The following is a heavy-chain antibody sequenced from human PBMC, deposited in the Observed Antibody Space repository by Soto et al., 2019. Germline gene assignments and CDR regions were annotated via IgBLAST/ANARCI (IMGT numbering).Heavy chain of an antibody. V-gene: IGHV3-30-3*01. CDR2: ISYDGSNK. Sequence: GGALRLSCAASGVTFSSYAMHWVRQAPGKGLEWVAVISYDGSNKYYADSVKGRFTISRDNSKNTLYLQMNSLRAEDTAVYYYSSDLYRLELPYSGCFDPCGQGTLVTVSS. CDR1: GVTFSSYA. CDR3: SSDLYRLELPYSGCFDP. D-gene: IGHD1-7*01. J-gene: IGHJ5*02.